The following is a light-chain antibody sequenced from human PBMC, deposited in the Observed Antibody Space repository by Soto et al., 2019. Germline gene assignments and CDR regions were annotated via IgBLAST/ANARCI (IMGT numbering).Light chain of an antibody. CDR3: QQYDNLPLT. CDR1: QDISNY. Sequence: DIQMTQSPSSLSXSVGDRVTITCQASQDISNYLNWYQQKPGKAPKLLIYDASNLETGVPSRFSGSGSGTDFTFTISSLQPEDIATYYCQQYDNLPLTFGGGTKVEIK. CDR2: DAS. J-gene: IGKJ4*01. V-gene: IGKV1-33*01.